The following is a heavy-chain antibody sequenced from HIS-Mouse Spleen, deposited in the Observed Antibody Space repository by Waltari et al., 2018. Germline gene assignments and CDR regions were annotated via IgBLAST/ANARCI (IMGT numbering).Heavy chain of an antibody. Sequence: QLQLQESGPGLVKPSETLSLTCTVPGGPISSSSYYWGWIRQPPGKGQEWIGSIYYSGSTYYNPSLKSRVTISVDTSKNQFSLKLSSVTAADTAVYYCAREIPYSSSWYDWYFDLWGRGTLVTVSS. J-gene: IGHJ2*01. D-gene: IGHD6-13*01. CDR2: IYYSGST. CDR1: GGPISSSSYY. V-gene: IGHV4-39*07. CDR3: AREIPYSSSWYDWYFDL.